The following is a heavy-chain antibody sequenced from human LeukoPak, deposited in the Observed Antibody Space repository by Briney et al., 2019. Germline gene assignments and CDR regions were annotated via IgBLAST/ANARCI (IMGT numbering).Heavy chain of an antibody. CDR3: ARRVTGNRPFDY. CDR2: IYYSGST. Sequence: SETLSLTCTVSGGSISSYYWSWIRQPPGKGLEWIGYIYYSGSTDYNPSLKSRDTISVDTSKNQFSLKLSSVTAADTAVYYCARRVTGNRPFDYWGQGTLVTVSS. D-gene: IGHD2-21*02. J-gene: IGHJ4*02. CDR1: GGSISSYY. V-gene: IGHV4-59*08.